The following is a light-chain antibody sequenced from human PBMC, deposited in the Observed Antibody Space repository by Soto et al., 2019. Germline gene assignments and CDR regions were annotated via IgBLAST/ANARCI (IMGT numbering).Light chain of an antibody. J-gene: IGLJ1*01. CDR3: SSYAGSSNV. V-gene: IGLV2-8*01. Sequence: QSVLTQPPSASGSPGQSVAISCTGTSSDVGGYNYVSWYQQHPGKAPKLMIYEVNKRPSGXXDXXXGXKXXXTXSLTVSGLQAEDEADYYCSSYAGSSNVFGTGTKVTVL. CDR1: SSDVGGYNY. CDR2: EVN.